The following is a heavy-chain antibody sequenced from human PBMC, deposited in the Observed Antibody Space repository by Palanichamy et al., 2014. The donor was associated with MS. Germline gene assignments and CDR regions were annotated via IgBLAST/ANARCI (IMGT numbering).Heavy chain of an antibody. CDR2: ISNDGSHK. CDR1: GSSFGGNG. CDR3: AGAGGIYSY. Sequence: QVQLVESGGGVVQPGNSLRLSCAASGSSFGGNGIHWVRQAPGKGLEWVATISNDGSHKYHADSVKGRFTISRDNSKNTLYLQMNSLRIEDTAIYYCAGAGGIYSYWGQGTLVTVSS. V-gene: IGHV3-30*03. D-gene: IGHD1-26*01. J-gene: IGHJ4*02.